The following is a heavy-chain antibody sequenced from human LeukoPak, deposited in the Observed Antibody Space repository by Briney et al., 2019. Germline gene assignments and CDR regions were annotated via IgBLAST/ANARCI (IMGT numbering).Heavy chain of an antibody. V-gene: IGHV1-3*01. D-gene: IGHD2-21*02. CDR2: INAGNGDT. J-gene: IGHJ4*02. CDR3: VRDDCAADACYPGGY. CDR1: GYTFTNYV. Sequence: ASVKVSCKASGYTFTNYVMHWVRQAPGQRPEWMGYINAGNGDTKYSKNFQDRVTITRDTSASTAYMEVSSLTSEDTALYSCVRDDCAADACYPGGYWGQGTLVTVSS.